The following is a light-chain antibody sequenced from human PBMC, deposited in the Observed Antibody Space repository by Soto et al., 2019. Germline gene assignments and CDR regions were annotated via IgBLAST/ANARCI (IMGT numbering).Light chain of an antibody. V-gene: IGLV1-44*01. CDR2: GND. CDR3: ETWTDSLKDWV. J-gene: IGLJ3*02. CDR1: SSDIGSNS. Sequence: QSVLTQPPSASRTPGQRVTIPCSGSSSDIGSNSVNWYQQLQGAAPLLLIYGNDHRPTGVPDRFSSSSSSTSASLAISGLRSQDEAFDDYETWTDSLKDWVFGGGTKLTVL.